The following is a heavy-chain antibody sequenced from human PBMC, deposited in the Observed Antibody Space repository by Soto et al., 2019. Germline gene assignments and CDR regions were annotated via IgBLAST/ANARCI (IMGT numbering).Heavy chain of an antibody. CDR1: GFTFSSYA. D-gene: IGHD6-19*01. J-gene: IGHJ1*01. CDR2: ISYDGSNT. V-gene: IGHV3-30-3*01. Sequence: QVQLVESGGGVVQPGRSLRLSCAASGFTFSSYAMHWVRQAPGKGLEWLTVISYDGSNTYYADSVKGRFTISRDNSKTTLYLQVDSLRTEDTAAYYCVRDRSGWPENFQHWGQGTLVTVSS. CDR3: VRDRSGWPENFQH.